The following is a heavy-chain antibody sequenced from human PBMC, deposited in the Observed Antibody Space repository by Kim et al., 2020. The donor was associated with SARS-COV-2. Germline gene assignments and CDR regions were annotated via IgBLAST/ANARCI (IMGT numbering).Heavy chain of an antibody. Sequence: SETLSLTCAVYGGSFSGYYWSWIRQPPGKGLEWIGEINHSGSTNYNPSLKSRVTISVDTSKNQFSLKLSSVTAADTAVYYCARGSTYGGKFDYWGQGTLVTVSS. CDR2: INHSGST. CDR1: GGSFSGYY. J-gene: IGHJ4*02. V-gene: IGHV4-34*01. D-gene: IGHD4-17*01. CDR3: ARGSTYGGKFDY.